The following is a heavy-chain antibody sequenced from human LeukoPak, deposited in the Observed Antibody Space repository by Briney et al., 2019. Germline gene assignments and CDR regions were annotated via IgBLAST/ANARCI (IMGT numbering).Heavy chain of an antibody. CDR1: GGSISSSYW. V-gene: IGHV4-4*02. CDR2: IYHSGST. CDR3: ARGGSGSYCPFEY. Sequence: SETLSLTCAVSGGSISSSYWWSWVRQPPGKGLEWIGEIYHSGSTNYNTSLKSRVTISVDTSENQFSLKLTSMTAADTAVYYCARGGSGSYCPFEYWGQGTLVTVSS. J-gene: IGHJ4*02. D-gene: IGHD3-10*01.